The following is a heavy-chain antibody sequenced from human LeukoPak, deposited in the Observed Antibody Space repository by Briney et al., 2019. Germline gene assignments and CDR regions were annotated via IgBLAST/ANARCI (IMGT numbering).Heavy chain of an antibody. CDR2: IKSKTDGGTT. J-gene: IGHJ4*02. V-gene: IGHV3-15*01. Sequence: GGSLRLSCAASGFTFSNAWMSWVRQAPGKGLEWVGRIKSKTDGGTTDYAAPVKGRFTISRDDSKNTLYLQMNSLKTEDTAVYYCTTGDSSSRPPENWGQGTLVTVSS. CDR1: GFTFSNAW. CDR3: TTGDSSSRPPEN. D-gene: IGHD6-6*01.